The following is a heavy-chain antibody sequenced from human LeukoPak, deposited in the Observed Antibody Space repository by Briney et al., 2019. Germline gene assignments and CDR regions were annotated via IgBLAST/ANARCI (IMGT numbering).Heavy chain of an antibody. CDR3: AAAVIAAAGNDAFDI. J-gene: IGHJ3*02. V-gene: IGHV1-58*01. CDR2: IVVGSGNT. CDR1: GFTFTSSA. D-gene: IGHD6-13*01. Sequence: SVKVSCKASGFTFTSSAVQWVRQARGQRLEWIGWIVVGSGNTNYAQKFQERVTITRDMSTSTAYMELSSLRSEDTAVYYCAAAVIAAAGNDAFDIWGQGTMVTVSS.